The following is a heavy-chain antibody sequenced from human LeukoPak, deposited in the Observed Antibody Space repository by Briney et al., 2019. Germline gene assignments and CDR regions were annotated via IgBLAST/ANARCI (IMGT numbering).Heavy chain of an antibody. CDR3: AKEGGSSWYENYYYGMDV. J-gene: IGHJ6*02. CDR2: ISYDGSNK. D-gene: IGHD6-13*01. V-gene: IGHV3-30*18. CDR1: GFTFSSYG. Sequence: GGSLRLSCAASGFTFSSYGMHWVRQAPGKGLEWVAVISYDGSNKYYADSVKGRFTISRDNSKNTLYLQMNSLRAEDTAVYYCAKEGGSSWYENYYYGMDVWGQGTTVTVSS.